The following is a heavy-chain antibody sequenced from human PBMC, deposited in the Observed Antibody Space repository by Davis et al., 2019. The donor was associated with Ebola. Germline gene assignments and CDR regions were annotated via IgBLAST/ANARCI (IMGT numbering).Heavy chain of an antibody. CDR2: IYYSGST. Sequence: PSETLSLTCTVSGGSISSGDYYWSWIRQPPGKGLEWIGYIYYSGSTYYNPSLKSRVTISVDTSKNQFSLKLSSVTAADTAVYYCARDPIDGNWFDPWGQGTLVTVSS. J-gene: IGHJ5*02. CDR3: ARDPIDGNWFDP. CDR1: GGSISSGDYY. V-gene: IGHV4-30-4*01.